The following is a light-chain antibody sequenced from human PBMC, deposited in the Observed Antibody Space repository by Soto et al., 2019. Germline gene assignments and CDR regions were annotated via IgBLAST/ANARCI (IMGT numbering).Light chain of an antibody. CDR3: QQYNNWPPT. CDR2: GAS. Sequence: SVLPQSPGTLSLSPRLRATLSCRASQSVSSSLAWYQQKPGQAPRLLIYGASTRATGIPAKFSGSGSGTEFTLTISSLQSEDFALYYCQQYNNWPPTFGQGTRLEIK. J-gene: IGKJ5*01. V-gene: IGKV3D-15*01. CDR1: QSVSSS.